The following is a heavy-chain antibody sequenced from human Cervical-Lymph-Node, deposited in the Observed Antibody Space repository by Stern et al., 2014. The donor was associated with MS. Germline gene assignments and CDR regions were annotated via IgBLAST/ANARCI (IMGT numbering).Heavy chain of an antibody. Sequence: QMQLVQSGAEVKKPGASGKVSCKASGGTFSSYAISWVRQAPGQGLEWMGWIVPIFGTANYAQKFQGRVTITADESTSTAYMELSSLRSEDTAVYYCARDTSYSSSWYPTYYGMDVWGQGTTVTVSS. J-gene: IGHJ6*02. CDR2: IVPIFGTA. CDR3: ARDTSYSSSWYPTYYGMDV. CDR1: GGTFSSYA. D-gene: IGHD6-13*01. V-gene: IGHV1-69*01.